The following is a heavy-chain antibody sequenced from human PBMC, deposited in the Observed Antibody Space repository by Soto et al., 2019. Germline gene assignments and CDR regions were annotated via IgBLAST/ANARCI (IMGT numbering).Heavy chain of an antibody. CDR3: ARRRDGYRRYAFDI. J-gene: IGHJ3*02. V-gene: IGHV4-34*01. CDR2: INHSGST. D-gene: IGHD5-12*01. CDR1: GGSFSGYY. Sequence: SETLSLTCAVYGGSFSGYYWSWIRHPPGKGLEWIGEINHSGSTNYNPSLKSRVTISVDTSKSQFSLKLSSVTAADTAVYYCARRRDGYRRYAFDIWGQGTMVTVSS.